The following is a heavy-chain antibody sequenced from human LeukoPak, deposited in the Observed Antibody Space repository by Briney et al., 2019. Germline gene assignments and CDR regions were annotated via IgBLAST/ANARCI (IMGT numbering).Heavy chain of an antibody. CDR2: IYYSGST. CDR3: ASRKLGNDY. Sequence: GSLRLSCAASGFSFSSYWMSWVRQAPGKGLEWIGSIYYSGSTNYNPSLKSRATISVDTSKNQFSLKLSSVTAADTAVYYCASRKLGNDYWGQGTLVTVSS. V-gene: IGHV4-59*01. CDR1: GFSFSSYW. J-gene: IGHJ4*02. D-gene: IGHD7-27*01.